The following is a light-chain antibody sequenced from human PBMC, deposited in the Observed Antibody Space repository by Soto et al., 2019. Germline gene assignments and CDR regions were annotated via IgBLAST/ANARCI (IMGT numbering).Light chain of an antibody. CDR1: LDIDNC. J-gene: IGKJ5*01. V-gene: IGKV1-33*01. CDR3: KQHDGRPTMT. Sequence: IPLSQSPSSLSASXGEPVTINCRASLDIDNCLNWYQHQPGKATKLRXXALSFLETGVQSRFSGRGSGKVFSLNINSLQADDFATYYCKQHDGRPTMTFGQGTRLEIK. CDR2: ALS.